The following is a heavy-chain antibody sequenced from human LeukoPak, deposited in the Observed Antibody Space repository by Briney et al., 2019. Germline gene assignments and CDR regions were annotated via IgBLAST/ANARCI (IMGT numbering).Heavy chain of an antibody. J-gene: IGHJ3*02. V-gene: IGHV1-2*04. CDR3: ARASDRDTEQQLVAFDI. CDR1: GYTFTGYY. Sequence: GASVKVSCKASGYTFTGYYMHWVRQAPGQGLEWMGWINPNSGGTNYAQKFQGWVTMTRDTSISTAYMELSRLRSDDTAVYYCARASDRDTEQQLVAFDIWGQGTMVTVSS. CDR2: INPNSGGT. D-gene: IGHD6-13*01.